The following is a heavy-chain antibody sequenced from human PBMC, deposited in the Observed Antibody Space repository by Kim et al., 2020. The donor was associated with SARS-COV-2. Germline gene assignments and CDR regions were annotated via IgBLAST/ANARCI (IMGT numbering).Heavy chain of an antibody. J-gene: IGHJ2*01. V-gene: IGHV3-30*02. Sequence: SVKGRFTISRDNSKNTLYLQMNSLRAEDTAVYYCAKDRATVTTLDWYFDLWGRGTLVTVSS. D-gene: IGHD4-17*01. CDR3: AKDRATVTTLDWYFDL.